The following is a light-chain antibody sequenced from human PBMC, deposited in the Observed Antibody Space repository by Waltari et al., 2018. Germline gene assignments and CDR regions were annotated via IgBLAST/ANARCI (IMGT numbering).Light chain of an antibody. CDR3: HSRDTTSTRL. CDR2: GQN. J-gene: IGLJ2*01. CDR1: SLRRFY. V-gene: IGLV3-19*01. Sequence: SSELTPDPAVSVALGQTVRITCQGDSLRRFYASWYQQRPGQAPILVLYGQNNRPSGIPDRFSGSTSGNTASLTITRAQAEDEGDYFCHSRDTTSTRLFGGGTRVTV.